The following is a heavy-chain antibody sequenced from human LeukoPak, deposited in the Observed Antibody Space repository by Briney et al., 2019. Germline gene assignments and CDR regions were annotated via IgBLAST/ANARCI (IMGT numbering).Heavy chain of an antibody. Sequence: GGSLRLSCAASDFNFITYAMSWVRQAPGKGLEWVSTISGGGDVTYYADSVKGRFTISRDNSKNTLYLQMNSLRVEDSAVYYCARDSSMLRGPLVIYYFDFWGQGTLATVSS. J-gene: IGHJ4*02. CDR1: DFNFITYA. V-gene: IGHV3-23*01. CDR3: ARDSSMLRGPLVIYYFDF. D-gene: IGHD3-10*01. CDR2: ISGGGDVT.